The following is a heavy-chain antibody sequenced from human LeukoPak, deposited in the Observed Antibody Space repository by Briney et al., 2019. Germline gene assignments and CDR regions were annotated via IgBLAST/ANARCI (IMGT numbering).Heavy chain of an antibody. CDR1: GFTFSSYS. Sequence: AGGSLRLSCAASGFTFSSYSVNWVRQAPGKGLEWVSSISSSSSYIYYADSVKGRFTISRDNAKNSLYLQMNSLRAEDTAVYYCARAAHDYGDGGPSRPHPTAEYYFDYWGQGTLVTVSS. D-gene: IGHD4-17*01. J-gene: IGHJ4*02. V-gene: IGHV3-21*01. CDR2: ISSSSSYI. CDR3: ARAAHDYGDGGPSRPHPTAEYYFDY.